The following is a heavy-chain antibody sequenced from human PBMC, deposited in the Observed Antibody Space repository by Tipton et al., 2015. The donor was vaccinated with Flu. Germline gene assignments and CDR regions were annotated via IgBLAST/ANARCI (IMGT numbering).Heavy chain of an antibody. Sequence: TLSLTCTVSGGSISSYYWSWIRQPAGKGLEWIGRIYTSGSTNYNPSLKSRVTMSVDTSKNQFSLKLSSVTAADTAVYYCARDRGDGYNLISGYSGTESWFDPWGQGTLVTVSS. CDR2: IYTSGST. CDR3: ARDRGDGYNLISGYSGTESWFDP. CDR1: GGSISSYY. V-gene: IGHV4-4*07. D-gene: IGHD5-24*01. J-gene: IGHJ5*02.